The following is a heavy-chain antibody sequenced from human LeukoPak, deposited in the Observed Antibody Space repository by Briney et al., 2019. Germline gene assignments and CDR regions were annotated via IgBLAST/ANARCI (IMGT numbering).Heavy chain of an antibody. CDR2: IKADQSNS. J-gene: IGHJ4*02. V-gene: IGHV3-30*02. Sequence: GGSLRLSCAASGFSFTSFGMHWVRQSPGQGLEWMAFIKADQSNSYYAESVKGRFSISRDTSTTTLYLQVNSLRPEDTAIYYCAKDSCGGDCHSGLLDYWGQGTLLTVSS. D-gene: IGHD2-21*02. CDR3: AKDSCGGDCHSGLLDY. CDR1: GFSFTSFG.